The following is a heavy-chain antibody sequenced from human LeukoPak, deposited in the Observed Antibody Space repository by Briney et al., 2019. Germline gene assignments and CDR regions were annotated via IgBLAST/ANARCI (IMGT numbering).Heavy chain of an antibody. CDR3: ARDGSAFDI. V-gene: IGHV4-34*01. J-gene: IGHJ3*02. CDR2: INHSGST. Sequence: GSLRLSCAASGFTFSSYAMSWVRQAPGKGLEWIGEINHSGSTNYNPSLKSRVTISVDTSKNQFSLKLSSVTAADTAVYYCARDGSAFDIWGQGTMVTVSS. CDR1: GFTFSSYA.